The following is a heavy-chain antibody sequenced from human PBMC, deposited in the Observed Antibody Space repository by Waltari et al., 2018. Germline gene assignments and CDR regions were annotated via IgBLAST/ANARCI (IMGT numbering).Heavy chain of an antibody. CDR3: ARVATKTYSSPVPGRPYYYGMDV. CDR2: ISSDGSST. D-gene: IGHD3-22*01. Sequence: EEQLVESGGGLAQPGESLRLPCAASGFTFSRYWMDWVRPAPGKGLVWVSGISSDGSSTTYADSGKGRFTISRDNAKNTLYVQMNRLRAEDTAVYYCARVATKTYSSPVPGRPYYYGMDVWGQGTTVTVSS. V-gene: IGHV3-74*01. CDR1: GFTFSRYW. J-gene: IGHJ6*02.